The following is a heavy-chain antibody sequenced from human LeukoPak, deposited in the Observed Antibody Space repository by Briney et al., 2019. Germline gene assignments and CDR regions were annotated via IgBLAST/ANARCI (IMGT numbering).Heavy chain of an antibody. CDR2: IYHSGST. V-gene: IGHV4-38-2*02. Sequence: PSETLSLTCTVPGYSISSGYYWGWIRQPPGKGLEWIGSIYHSGSTYYNPSPKSRVTISVDTSKNQFSLKLSSVTAADTAVYYCARDSFLHYYDETETTGDFDYWGQGTLVTVSS. CDR3: ARDSFLHYYDETETTGDFDY. D-gene: IGHD3-22*01. CDR1: GYSISSGYY. J-gene: IGHJ4*02.